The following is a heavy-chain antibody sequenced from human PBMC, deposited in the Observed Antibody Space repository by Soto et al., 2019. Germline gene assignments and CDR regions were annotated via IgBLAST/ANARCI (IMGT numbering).Heavy chain of an antibody. V-gene: IGHV1-46*01. J-gene: IGHJ3*02. CDR1: GYTFTSYY. D-gene: IGHD6-13*01. CDR2: INPSGGST. CDR3: AHIAAAANPAFDI. Sequence: ASVKVSCKASGYTFTSYYMHWVRQAPGQGLEWMGIINPSGGSTSYAQKFQGRVTMTRDTSTSTVYMGLSSLRSEDTAVYYCAHIAAAANPAFDIWGQGTMVTVSS.